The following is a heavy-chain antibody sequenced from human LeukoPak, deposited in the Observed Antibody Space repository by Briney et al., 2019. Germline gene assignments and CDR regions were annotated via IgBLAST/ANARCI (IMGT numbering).Heavy chain of an antibody. V-gene: IGHV4-34*01. CDR2: INHSGST. J-gene: IGHJ4*02. CDR1: GGSFSGYY. CDR3: ARAGATVVIDY. D-gene: IGHD4-17*01. Sequence: SETLSLTCAVYGGSFSGYYWSWIRQPPGKGLEWTGEINHSGSTNYNPSLKSRVTISVDTSKNQFSLKLSSVTAADTAVYYCARAGATVVIDYWGQGTLVTVSS.